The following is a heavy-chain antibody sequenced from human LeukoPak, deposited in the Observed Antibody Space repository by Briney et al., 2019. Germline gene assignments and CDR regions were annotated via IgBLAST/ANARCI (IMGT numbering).Heavy chain of an antibody. CDR2: IYSGGST. CDR1: GFTVSSNY. Sequence: GGSLRLSCAASGFTVSSNYMSWVRQAPGKGLEWVSVIYSGGSTYYADSVKGRFTISRDNSKNTLYLQMSSLRAEDTAVYYCASPSSASFLFFSFDYWGQGTLVTVSS. V-gene: IGHV3-66*01. CDR3: ASPSSASFLFFSFDY. J-gene: IGHJ4*02. D-gene: IGHD3-10*01.